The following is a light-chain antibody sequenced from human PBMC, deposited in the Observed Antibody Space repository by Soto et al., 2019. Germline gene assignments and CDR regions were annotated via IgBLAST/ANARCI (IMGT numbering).Light chain of an antibody. CDR1: SSDVGNYNY. CDR3: TSPTPGSPYV. Sequence: QSVRTHPASVSWSPGQSITISCTGTSSDVGNYNYVSWYQQYPGRVPKLLIYMVSNRASGVSNRFSGSKSGNTASLTISGLQAEGQADHFCTSPTPGSPYVFGTGTKVTXL. J-gene: IGLJ1*01. V-gene: IGLV2-14*01. CDR2: MVS.